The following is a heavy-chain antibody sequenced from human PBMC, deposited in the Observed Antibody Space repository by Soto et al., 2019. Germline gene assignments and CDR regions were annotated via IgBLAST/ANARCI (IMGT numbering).Heavy chain of an antibody. CDR1: GDSISSSLSY. CDR3: STRKQLLLQGWGSGMDL. CDR2: LSYTGTT. V-gene: IGHV4-39*01. D-gene: IGHD6-19*01. J-gene: IGHJ6*02. Sequence: QLQLQESGPGLVKPSETLSLTCTVSGDSISSSLSYYVWIRQPPGKGLEWLGTLSYTGTTYYTPSLRSRVTISADTSEHQVSMRLTSVTAADTAVYYCSTRKQLLLQGWGSGMDLWGQGTTVAVSS.